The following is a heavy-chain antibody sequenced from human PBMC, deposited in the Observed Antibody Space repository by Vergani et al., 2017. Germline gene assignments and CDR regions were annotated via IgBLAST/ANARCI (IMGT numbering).Heavy chain of an antibody. CDR3: ARDSLPDIVVVPAANAFDI. CDR2: IWYDGSNK. D-gene: IGHD2-2*01. V-gene: IGHV3-33*08. Sequence: VQLVESGGGLVQPGGSLRLSCAASGFTFSSYGMHWVRQAPGKGLEWVAVIWYDGSNKYYADSVKGRFTISRDNSKNTLYLQMNSLRAEDTAVYYCARDSLPDIVVVPAANAFDIWGQGTMVTVSS. J-gene: IGHJ3*02. CDR1: GFTFSSYG.